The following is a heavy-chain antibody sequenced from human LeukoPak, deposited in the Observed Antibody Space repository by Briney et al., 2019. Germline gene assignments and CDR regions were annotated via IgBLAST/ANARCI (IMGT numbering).Heavy chain of an antibody. CDR2: MNHSGST. D-gene: IGHD2-15*01. CDR3: ARAWSCSGGSCYGALGY. CDR1: GGSFSGYY. Sequence: SETLSLTCAVYGGSFSGYYWSWIRQPPGKGLEWIGEMNHSGSTNYNPSLKSRVTISVDTSKNQFSLKLSSVTAADTAVYYCARAWSCSGGSCYGALGYWGQGTLVTVSS. V-gene: IGHV4-34*01. J-gene: IGHJ4*02.